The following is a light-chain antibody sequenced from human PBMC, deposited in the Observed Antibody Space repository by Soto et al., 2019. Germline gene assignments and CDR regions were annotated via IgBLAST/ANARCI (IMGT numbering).Light chain of an antibody. Sequence: DIQMTQSPSSLSVSVGDRVTITCRASQGIRYYLGWYQKKPGKAPKRLIYVASSLQIALPSRFRGSGSGTEFALTVSSLQPEDFATYYCLKYSDFPRTFGQGTNVEVK. CDR3: LKYSDFPRT. V-gene: IGKV1-17*01. CDR2: VAS. CDR1: QGIRYY. J-gene: IGKJ1*01.